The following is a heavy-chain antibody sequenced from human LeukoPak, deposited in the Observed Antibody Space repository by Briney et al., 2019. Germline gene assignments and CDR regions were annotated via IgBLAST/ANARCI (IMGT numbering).Heavy chain of an antibody. CDR1: GGSISSSSYY. D-gene: IGHD5-18*01. J-gene: IGHJ4*02. Sequence: SETLSLTRTVSGGSISSSSYYWGGIRQPPGKGLEWIGSIYYSGSTYYNPSLKRRVPLSIDTSKNQFSLKLSSVTAADTAVYFCARKASHFSYGLSAIDHWGQGNLVTVSS. V-gene: IGHV4-39*01. CDR3: ARKASHFSYGLSAIDH. CDR2: IYYSGST.